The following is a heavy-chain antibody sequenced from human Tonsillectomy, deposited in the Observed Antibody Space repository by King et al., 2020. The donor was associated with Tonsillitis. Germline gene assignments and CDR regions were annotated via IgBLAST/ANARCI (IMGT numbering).Heavy chain of an antibody. CDR1: GYSFSSYW. CDR2: IYPSDSDT. Sequence: QLVQSGAEVKKPGESLKISCKGSGYSFSSYWIGWVRQTPGRGLEWMGIIYPSDSDTRYSPSFQGQGTILADKSISTAYLQWSSLKASDTAMYYCARLMYSSGWYLVYWGQGTLVTVSS. V-gene: IGHV5-51*01. J-gene: IGHJ4*02. CDR3: ARLMYSSGWYLVY. D-gene: IGHD6-19*01.